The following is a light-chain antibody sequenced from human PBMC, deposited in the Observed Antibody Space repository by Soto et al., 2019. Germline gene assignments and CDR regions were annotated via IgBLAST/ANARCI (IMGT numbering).Light chain of an antibody. CDR1: SSDVGAYKY. CDR2: EVS. Sequence: QSVLTQPASVSGSPGQSIIISCTGSSSDVGAYKYVSWFQQHPGKAPKLIIYEVSNRPSGVSDRFSGSKSGNTASLTISGLQAEDEADYHCSSYTTTTAWVFGGGTKLTVL. J-gene: IGLJ3*02. CDR3: SSYTTTTAWV. V-gene: IGLV2-14*01.